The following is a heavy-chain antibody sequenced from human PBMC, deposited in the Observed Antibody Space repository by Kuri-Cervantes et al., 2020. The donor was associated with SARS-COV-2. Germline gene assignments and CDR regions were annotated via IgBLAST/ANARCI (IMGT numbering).Heavy chain of an antibody. J-gene: IGHJ5*02. CDR1: GGSISSHY. V-gene: IGHV4-59*11. CDR2: IYYSGGT. CDR3: ARDPNANHNNWFDP. D-gene: IGHD4/OR15-4a*01. Sequence: ESLKISCTVSGGSISSHYWSWIRQPPGKGLEWIGYIYYSGGTNYNPSLKSRVTISVDTSKNQFSLKLSSVTAADTAVYYCARDPNANHNNWFDPWGQGTLVTVSS.